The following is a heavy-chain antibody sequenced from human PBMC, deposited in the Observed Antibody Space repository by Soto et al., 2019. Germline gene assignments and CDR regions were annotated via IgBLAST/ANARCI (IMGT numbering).Heavy chain of an antibody. Sequence: GGSRRLSCAASGFTVSSNCMSWVRQAPGKGLEWVSVIYSGVSTYYADSVKGRFTISRYNSKNTLYLQMNSLRAEDTAVYYCARGWLSGYYCMDVWGQGTTLTVSS. J-gene: IGHJ6*02. V-gene: IGHV3-53*01. CDR1: GFTVSSNC. CDR2: IYSGVST. CDR3: ARGWLSGYYCMDV. D-gene: IGHD3-22*01.